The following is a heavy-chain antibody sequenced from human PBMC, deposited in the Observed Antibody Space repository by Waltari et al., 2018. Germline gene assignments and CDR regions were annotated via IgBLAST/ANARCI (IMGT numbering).Heavy chain of an antibody. CDR1: GFTFSSYS. J-gene: IGHJ4*02. CDR3: ARDDTYYDFWSGYSHSYYFDY. V-gene: IGHV3-48*04. CDR2: ISSSSSTI. Sequence: EVQLVESGGGLVQPGGSLRLSCAASGFTFSSYSMNWVRQAPGKGLEWVSYISSSSSTIYYADSVKGRCTSSRDNAKNSLYLQMNSLRAEDTAVYYCARDDTYYDFWSGYSHSYYFDYWGQGTLVTVSS. D-gene: IGHD3-3*01.